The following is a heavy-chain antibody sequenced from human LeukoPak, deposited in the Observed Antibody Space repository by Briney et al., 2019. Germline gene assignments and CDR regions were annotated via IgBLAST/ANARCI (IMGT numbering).Heavy chain of an antibody. CDR3: AKDLAGSGSYSFDY. CDR1: GFTFSNYA. D-gene: IGHD1-26*01. J-gene: IGHJ4*02. CDR2: ISGSGGST. Sequence: GGSLRLSCAASGFTFSNYAMNWVRQAPGRGLEWVSAISGSGGSTYYADSVKGRFTISRDNSKNTLYLQMNSLRAEDTAVYYCAKDLAGSGSYSFDYWGQGTRVTASS. V-gene: IGHV3-23*01.